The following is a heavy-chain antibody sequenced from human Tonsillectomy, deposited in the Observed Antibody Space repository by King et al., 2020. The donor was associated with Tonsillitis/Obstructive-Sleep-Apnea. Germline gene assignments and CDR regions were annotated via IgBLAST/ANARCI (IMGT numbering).Heavy chain of an antibody. CDR2: IYYSGST. Sequence: VQLQESGPGLVKPSETLSLTCTVSGGSISSYYWSWIRQPPGKGLEWIGYIYYSGSTNYNPSLKSRVTISVDTSKNQFSLKLRSGTAADTAVYYCARDMVLEAGGDAFDIWGQGTMVTVSS. J-gene: IGHJ3*02. CDR1: GGSISSYY. D-gene: IGHD2-8*01. CDR3: ARDMVLEAGGDAFDI. V-gene: IGHV4-59*01.